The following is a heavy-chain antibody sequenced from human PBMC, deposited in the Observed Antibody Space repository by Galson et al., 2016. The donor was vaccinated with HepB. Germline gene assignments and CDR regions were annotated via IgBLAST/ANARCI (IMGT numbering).Heavy chain of an antibody. CDR2: ITYSGGSL. V-gene: IGHV3-23*01. Sequence: SLRLSCAASGFTFSTYAMSWVRQAPGKGLQWVSSITYSGGSLYYADSVKGRFTISRDNSKNTLYLQMNGLRAEDTAVYYCAKERLWQLGPTDYWGQGTLVTVSS. J-gene: IGHJ4*02. D-gene: IGHD4/OR15-4a*01. CDR1: GFTFSTYA. CDR3: AKERLWQLGPTDY.